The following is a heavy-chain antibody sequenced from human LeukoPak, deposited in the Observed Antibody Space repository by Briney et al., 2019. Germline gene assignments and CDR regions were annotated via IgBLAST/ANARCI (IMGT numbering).Heavy chain of an antibody. CDR3: AKGVLRFLEGDFDY. CDR1: GFTFSSYA. D-gene: IGHD3-3*01. V-gene: IGHV3-23*01. Sequence: GGSLRLSCAASGFTFSSYAMSWVRQAPGKGLEWVSAISGSGGSTYYADSVKGRSTISRDNSKNTLYLQMNSLRAEDTAVYYCAKGVLRFLEGDFDYWGQGTLVTVSS. CDR2: ISGSGGST. J-gene: IGHJ4*02.